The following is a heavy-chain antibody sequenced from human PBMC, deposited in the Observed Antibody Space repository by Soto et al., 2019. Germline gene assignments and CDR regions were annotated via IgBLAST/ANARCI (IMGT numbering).Heavy chain of an antibody. CDR3: AKGRVPAAMYIVVVVAALDPFDY. J-gene: IGHJ4*02. D-gene: IGHD2-15*01. Sequence: GGSLRLSCAASGFTFSSYAMSWVRQAPGKGLEWVSAISGSGGSTYYADSVKGRFTISRDNSKNTLYLQMNSLRAEDTAVYYCAKGRVPAAMYIVVVVAALDPFDYWGQGTLVTVSS. V-gene: IGHV3-23*01. CDR2: ISGSGGST. CDR1: GFTFSSYA.